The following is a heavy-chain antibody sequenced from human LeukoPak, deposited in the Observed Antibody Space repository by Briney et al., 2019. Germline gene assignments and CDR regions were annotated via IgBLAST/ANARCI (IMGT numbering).Heavy chain of an antibody. Sequence: GGSLRLSCAASGFTFSSYCMHWVRQAPGQGPLWISHINGDGSTTNYADYVQGRFTISRDNSKNTLYLQMSSLRAEDTAVYYCAREVVVAATPSWFDPWGQGTLVTVSS. D-gene: IGHD5-12*01. V-gene: IGHV3-74*01. CDR1: GFTFSSYC. J-gene: IGHJ5*01. CDR2: INGDGSTT. CDR3: AREVVVAATPSWFDP.